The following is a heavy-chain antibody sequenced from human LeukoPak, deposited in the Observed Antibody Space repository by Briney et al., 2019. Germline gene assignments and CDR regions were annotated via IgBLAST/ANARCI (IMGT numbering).Heavy chain of an antibody. CDR2: IKSKTDGGTT. CDR1: GFTFSNAW. Sequence: GGSLRLSCAASGFTFSNAWMSWVRQAPGKGLEWVGRIKSKTDGGTTDYAAPVKGRFTISRDDSKNTLYLQMNSLKTEDTAVYYCARGGSYLSAFDIWGQGTMVTVSS. J-gene: IGHJ3*02. D-gene: IGHD1-26*01. CDR3: ARGGSYLSAFDI. V-gene: IGHV3-15*01.